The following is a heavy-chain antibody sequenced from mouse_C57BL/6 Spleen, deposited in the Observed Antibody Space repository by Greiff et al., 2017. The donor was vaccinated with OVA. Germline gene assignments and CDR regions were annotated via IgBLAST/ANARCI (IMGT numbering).Heavy chain of an antibody. CDR2: IDPSDSYT. CDR1: GYPFTSYW. V-gene: IGHV1-69*01. J-gene: IGHJ1*03. CDR3: ATWYFDV. Sequence: QVQLQQPGAELVMPGASVKLSCKASGYPFTSYWMHWVKQRPGQGLEWIGEIDPSDSYTNYNQKFKGKSTLTVDKSSSTAYMQLSSLTSEDSAVYYCATWYFDVWGTGTTVTVSS.